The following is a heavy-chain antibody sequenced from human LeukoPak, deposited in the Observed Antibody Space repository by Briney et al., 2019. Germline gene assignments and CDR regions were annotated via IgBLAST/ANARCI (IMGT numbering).Heavy chain of an antibody. CDR3: ARGHAPAPRSAMDV. V-gene: IGHV3-74*01. J-gene: IGHJ6*02. Sequence: PGGSLRLSCAASGFSFSNVWMHWGPQAPGNGLVCVSNISSDDSYKNSADSVQGRFTISRDNAQNTLILQMNSLRPEDTAVYYCARGHAPAPRSAMDVWGQGTTVTVSS. CDR2: ISSDDSYK. CDR1: GFSFSNVW.